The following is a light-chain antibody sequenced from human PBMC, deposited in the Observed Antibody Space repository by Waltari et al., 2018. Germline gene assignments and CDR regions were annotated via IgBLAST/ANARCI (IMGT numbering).Light chain of an antibody. CDR2: GAS. CDR1: QSVHSDY. Sequence: EIVLTQSPGTLSLSPGERATLSCRASQSVHSDYLGWYQQKPGQAPRLLIYGASNRATDIPDRFSGSGSGTDFTLTISRLEPEDFAVYYCQHYTYPLWTFGQRTKVEIK. V-gene: IGKV3-20*01. CDR3: QHYTYPLWT. J-gene: IGKJ1*01.